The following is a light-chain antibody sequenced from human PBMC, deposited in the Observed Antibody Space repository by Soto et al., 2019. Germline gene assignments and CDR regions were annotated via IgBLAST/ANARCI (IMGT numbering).Light chain of an antibody. CDR2: DAS. CDR3: QQYSSYSGT. CDR1: QSISNW. Sequence: DIQMTQSPSTLSESVGDRVTITCRASQSISNWLAWYQHKPGKAPKLLIYDASSLESGVPSRFSGTGSGTEFILTISSLQPDDCATYFCQQYSSYSGTFGQGTKVEIK. V-gene: IGKV1-5*01. J-gene: IGKJ1*01.